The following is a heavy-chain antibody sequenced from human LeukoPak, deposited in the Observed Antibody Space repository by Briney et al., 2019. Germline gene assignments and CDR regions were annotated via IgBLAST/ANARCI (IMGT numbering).Heavy chain of an antibody. D-gene: IGHD2-2*01. CDR2: INPNSGGT. Sequence: ASVKVSCKASGYTFTGYYMHWVRQAPGQGLEWMGWINPNSGGTNYAQKFQGWVTMTRDTSISTAYMARSRLRSDGPAVYYCAQGVRRGNWFDPWGQEPRATVSS. V-gene: IGHV1-2*04. CDR3: AQGVRRGNWFDP. J-gene: IGHJ5*02. CDR1: GYTFTGYY.